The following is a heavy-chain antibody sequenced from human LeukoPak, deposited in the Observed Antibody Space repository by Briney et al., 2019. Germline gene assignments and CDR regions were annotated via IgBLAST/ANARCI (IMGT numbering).Heavy chain of an antibody. CDR2: INHSGST. D-gene: IGHD3-9*01. V-gene: IGHV4-34*01. J-gene: IGHJ6*04. CDR1: GGSFSGYY. Sequence: PSETLSLTCAVYGGSFSGYYWGWIRQPPGKGLEWIGEINHSGSTNYNPSLKSRVTISVDTSKNQFSLKLSSVTAADTAVYYCARASNYDILTGYYAPYYYGMDVWGKGTTVTVSS. CDR3: ARASNYDILTGYYAPYYYGMDV.